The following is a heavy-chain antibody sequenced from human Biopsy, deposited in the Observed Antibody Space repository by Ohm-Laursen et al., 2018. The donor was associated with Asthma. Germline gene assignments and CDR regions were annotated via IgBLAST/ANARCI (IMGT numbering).Heavy chain of an antibody. Sequence: LRLSCAASGFTFRSYAMHWVRQAPGKGLDWVALISFDPLNKQYADWVRGRFTVSRDSSKNTLYLQMNSLRADDTAVYYCARVPVAAAGPYYYGMDVWGQGTTVTVS. CDR3: ARVPVAAAGPYYYGMDV. CDR1: GFTFRSYA. D-gene: IGHD6-13*01. J-gene: IGHJ6*02. V-gene: IGHV3-30-3*01. CDR2: ISFDPLNK.